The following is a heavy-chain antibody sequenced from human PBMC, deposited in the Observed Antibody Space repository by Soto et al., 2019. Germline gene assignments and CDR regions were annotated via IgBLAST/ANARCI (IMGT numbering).Heavy chain of an antibody. CDR2: IKSKTDGGTT. J-gene: IGHJ4*02. CDR1: GFTFSNAW. CDR3: TTYYPHCSGGSCYSGLSSY. D-gene: IGHD2-15*01. Sequence: GGSLRLSCAASGFTFSNAWMSWVRQAPGKGLEWVGRIKSKTDGGTTDYAAPVKGRFTISRDDSKNTLYLQMNSLKTEDTAVYYCTTYYPHCSGGSCYSGLSSYWGQGTLVTISS. V-gene: IGHV3-15*01.